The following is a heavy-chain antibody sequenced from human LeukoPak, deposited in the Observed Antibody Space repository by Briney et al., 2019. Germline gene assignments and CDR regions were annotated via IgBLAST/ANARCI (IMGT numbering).Heavy chain of an antibody. D-gene: IGHD6-13*01. Sequence: SETLSLTCTVSGGSISSSSYYWGWIRQPPGKGLEWIGSIYYSGSTYYNPSLKSRVTISVDTSKNQFSLKLSSVTAADTAVYYCASYSSSWRFSDYWGQGTLVTVSS. CDR2: IYYSGST. J-gene: IGHJ4*02. V-gene: IGHV4-39*01. CDR1: GGSISSSSYY. CDR3: ASYSSSWRFSDY.